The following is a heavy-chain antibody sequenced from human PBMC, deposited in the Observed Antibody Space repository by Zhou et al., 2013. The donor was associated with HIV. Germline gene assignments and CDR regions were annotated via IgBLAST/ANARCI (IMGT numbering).Heavy chain of an antibody. J-gene: IGHJ4*01. Sequence: QVHLVQSESEAKKPGASMKVSCQTSGYTFNDFYMHWVRQAPGRGPEWMGWINPKNGGRNYAEKFRGRVTMTRDTATSTAYMELTGLRSGDTATYYCARLGILTGQGYHSDHWGQGTLITVSS. CDR2: INPKNGGR. V-gene: IGHV1-2*02. CDR3: ARLGILTGQGYHSDH. CDR1: GYTFNDFY. D-gene: IGHD3-9*01.